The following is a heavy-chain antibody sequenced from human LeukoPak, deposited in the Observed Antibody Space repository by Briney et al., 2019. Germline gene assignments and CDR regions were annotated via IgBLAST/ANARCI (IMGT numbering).Heavy chain of an antibody. CDR1: GFTFSSYG. D-gene: IGHD3-10*01. CDR2: ISYDGSNK. Sequence: GGSLRLSCAASGFTFSSYGVHWVRQAPGKGLEWVAVISYDGSNKYYADSVKGRFTISRDNSKNTLYLQMNSLRAEDTAVYYCAKDSYYYGSGSYDVWGQGTLVTVSS. V-gene: IGHV3-30*18. CDR3: AKDSYYYGSGSYDV. J-gene: IGHJ4*02.